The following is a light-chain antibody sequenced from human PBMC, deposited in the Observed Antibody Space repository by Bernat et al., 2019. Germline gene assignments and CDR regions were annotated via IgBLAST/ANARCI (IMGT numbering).Light chain of an antibody. J-gene: IGLJ2*01. Sequence: QSALTQPPSASGSPGQSVTISCTGTSSDVGGYNYVSWYQQHPGKAPKLIIYEVSKRPSGVPDRFSGSKSGNTASLAVSGLQAEDEADYFGGSYAGSNNLLFGGGTKLTVL. CDR3: GSYAGSNNLL. V-gene: IGLV2-8*01. CDR2: EVS. CDR1: SSDVGGYNY.